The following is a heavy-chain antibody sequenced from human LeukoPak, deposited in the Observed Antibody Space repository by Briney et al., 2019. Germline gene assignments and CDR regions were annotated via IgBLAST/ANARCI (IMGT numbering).Heavy chain of an antibody. CDR3: ARDPSGGPLDY. CDR2: IKQDGCEK. Sequence: PGGSLRLSCAASGFTFSSYWMSWVRQAPGRGLEWVANIKQDGCEKYYVDSVKGRSTISRDNAKNSMYLQMNSLRAEDTAVYYCARDPSGGPLDYWGQGTLVTVSS. CDR1: GFTFSSYW. D-gene: IGHD2-15*01. V-gene: IGHV3-7*01. J-gene: IGHJ4*02.